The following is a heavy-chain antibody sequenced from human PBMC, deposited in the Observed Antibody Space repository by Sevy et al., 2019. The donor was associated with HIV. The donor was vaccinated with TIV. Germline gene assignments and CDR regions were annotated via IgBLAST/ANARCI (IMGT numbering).Heavy chain of an antibody. D-gene: IGHD4-4*01. J-gene: IGHJ6*02. CDR2: IYYSGST. Sequence: SETLSLTCTVSGGSISSYYWSWIRQPPGKGLEWIGYIYYSGSTNYNPSLKSRVTISVDTSKNQFSLKLSSVTAADTAVYYRARDRPDYSNYGYYYYGMGVWGQGTTVTVSS. V-gene: IGHV4-59*01. CDR3: ARDRPDYSNYGYYYYGMGV. CDR1: GGSISSYY.